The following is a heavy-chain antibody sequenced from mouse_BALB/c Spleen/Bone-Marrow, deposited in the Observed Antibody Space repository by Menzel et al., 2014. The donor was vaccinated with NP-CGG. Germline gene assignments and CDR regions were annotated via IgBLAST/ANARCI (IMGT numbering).Heavy chain of an antibody. CDR2: IYPGNVNT. CDR3: ATYDY. CDR1: GYTFTSYY. V-gene: IGHV1S56*01. Sequence: VKLQESGPELVKPGASVRISCKASGYTFTSYYIHWVKQRSGQGLEWIGWIYPGNVNTKYNEKFKGKATLTADKSSSTAYMQLSSLTSEDSAVYFCATYDYWGQGTTLTVSS. J-gene: IGHJ2*01.